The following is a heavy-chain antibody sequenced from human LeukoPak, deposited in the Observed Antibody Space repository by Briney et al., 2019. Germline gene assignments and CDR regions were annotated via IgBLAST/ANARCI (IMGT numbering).Heavy chain of an antibody. Sequence: SVKVSCKASGGTFSTYTITWVRQAPGQGPEWMGRIIPIFDMTTYAQKFQDRVTITADKSTSTAYMELSSLRSEDTAVYYCARRRSEEFDFDCWGQGTLVTVSS. CDR1: GGTFSTYT. V-gene: IGHV1-69*02. J-gene: IGHJ4*02. CDR3: ARRRSEEFDFDC. D-gene: IGHD6-19*01. CDR2: IIPIFDMT.